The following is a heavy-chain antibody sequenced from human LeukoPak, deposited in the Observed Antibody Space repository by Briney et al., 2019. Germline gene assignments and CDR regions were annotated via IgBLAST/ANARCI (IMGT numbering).Heavy chain of an antibody. V-gene: IGHV3-21*01. Sequence: GGSLRLSCAASGFTFSSYSINWVRQAPGKGLEWVSSISSSSSYIYYADSVKGRFTISRDNAKNSLYLQMNSLRAEDTAVYYCARHGNEYDYSGYYYSNWGQGALVTVSS. D-gene: IGHD3-22*01. CDR3: ARHGNEYDYSGYYYSN. CDR1: GFTFSSYS. CDR2: ISSSSSYI. J-gene: IGHJ4*02.